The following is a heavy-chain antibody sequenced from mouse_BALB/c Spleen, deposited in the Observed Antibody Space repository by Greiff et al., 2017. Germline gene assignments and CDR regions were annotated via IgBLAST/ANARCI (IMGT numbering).Heavy chain of an antibody. CDR1: GFTFSSYG. D-gene: IGHD2-14*01. V-gene: IGHV5-6-3*01. CDR3: AGDGYRYYYAMDY. Sequence: EVKLVESGGGLVQPGGSLKLSCAASGFTFSSYGMSWVRQTPDKRLELVATINSNGGSTYYPDSVKGRFTISRDNAKNTLYLQMSSLKSEDTAMYYCAGDGYRYYYAMDYWGQGTSVTVSS. J-gene: IGHJ4*01. CDR2: INSNGGST.